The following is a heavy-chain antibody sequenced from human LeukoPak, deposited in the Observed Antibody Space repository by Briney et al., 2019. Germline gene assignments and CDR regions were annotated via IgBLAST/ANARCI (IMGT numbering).Heavy chain of an antibody. CDR2: ISYDGSNK. CDR3: ARGHSSSWYPVPKPPFDY. Sequence: GRSLRLSCAASGFTFSSYAMHWVRQAPGKGLEWVAVISYDGSNKYYADSVKGRFTISRDNSKNTLYLQMNSLRAEDTAVYYCARGHSSSWYPVPKPPFDYWGQGTLVTVSS. J-gene: IGHJ4*02. D-gene: IGHD6-13*01. V-gene: IGHV3-30*04. CDR1: GFTFSSYA.